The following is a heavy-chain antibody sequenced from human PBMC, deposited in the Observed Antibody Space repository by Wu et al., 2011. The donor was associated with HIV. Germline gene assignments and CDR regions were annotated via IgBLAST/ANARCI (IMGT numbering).Heavy chain of an antibody. CDR3: AKEVQPYYYDGSGFLDGLDV. J-gene: IGHJ3*01. D-gene: IGHD3-22*01. CDR1: GYSFSAHG. CDR2: ISPHDGNT. V-gene: IGHV1-18*01. Sequence: QVQLIQSGSELKKPGAAVKVSCRAGGYSFSAHGISWVRQAPGEGLEWVGWISPHDGNTNYAQKFQGRLTLTTDASTRTTYMDLRSLKPDDTAIYYCAKEVQPYYYDGSGFLDGLDVWGQGTLVTRLL.